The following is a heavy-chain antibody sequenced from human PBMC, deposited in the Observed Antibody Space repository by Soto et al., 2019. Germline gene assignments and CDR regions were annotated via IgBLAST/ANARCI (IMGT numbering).Heavy chain of an antibody. V-gene: IGHV4-34*01. D-gene: IGHD2-2*01. CDR2: INHSGST. CDR1: GGSFSGYY. Sequence: QVQLQQWGAGLLKPSETLSLTCAVYGGSFSGYYWSWIRQPPGKGLEWIGEINHSGSTNYNPSLKSRVTISVDTSKNQFSLKLSSVTAADTAVYYCARGPSLGCSSTSCYFPLGYYYGMDVWGQGTTVTVSS. CDR3: ARGPSLGCSSTSCYFPLGYYYGMDV. J-gene: IGHJ6*02.